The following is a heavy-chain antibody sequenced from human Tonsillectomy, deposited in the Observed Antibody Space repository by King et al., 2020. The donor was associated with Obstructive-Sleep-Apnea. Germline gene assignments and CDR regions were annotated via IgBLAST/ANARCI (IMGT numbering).Heavy chain of an antibody. V-gene: IGHV3-23*04. CDR3: AKTREFTLLQLFPRDFDY. CDR2: LSGSGGNT. CDR1: GFTFSSYA. D-gene: IGHD5-24*01. Sequence: VQLVESGGNLVQPGGSLRLSCAASGFTFSSYAMSWVRQTPGKGLEWVSALSGSGGNTYYADSVKGRFTISRDNSKNTLYLQMNTLIAEDTAVYYCAKTREFTLLQLFPRDFDYWGQGTLVTVSS. J-gene: IGHJ4*02.